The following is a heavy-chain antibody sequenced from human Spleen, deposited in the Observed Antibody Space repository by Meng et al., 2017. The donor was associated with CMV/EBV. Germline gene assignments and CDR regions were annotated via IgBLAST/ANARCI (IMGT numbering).Heavy chain of an antibody. CDR2: IWYDESKK. CDR1: GFTFSSYW. Sequence: GESLKISCAASGFTFSSYWMSWVRQAPGKGLEWVAFIWYDESKKSYGDSVKGRFTVSRDNSKNTVYLQMNSLRAEDTAVYYCARIRRGDCSGGSCYGSIDYWGQGTLVTVSS. V-gene: IGHV3-33*08. D-gene: IGHD2-15*01. CDR3: ARIRRGDCSGGSCYGSIDY. J-gene: IGHJ4*02.